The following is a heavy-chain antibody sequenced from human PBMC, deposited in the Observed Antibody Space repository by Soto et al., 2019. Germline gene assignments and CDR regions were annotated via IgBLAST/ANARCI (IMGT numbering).Heavy chain of an antibody. CDR1: GFTVSSYA. V-gene: IGHV3-23*01. D-gene: IGHD6-19*01. CDR2: ISGSGGST. J-gene: IGHJ4*02. Sequence: EVQLLESGGGLVQPGGSLRLSCAASGFTVSSYAMSWVRQPPGKGLEWVSAISGSGGSTYYADSVKGRFTISSDNSKSTLSLQMTRLRAEDTAVYNCATSSSGWYFDYWGQGTLVTVSS. CDR3: ATSSSGWYFDY.